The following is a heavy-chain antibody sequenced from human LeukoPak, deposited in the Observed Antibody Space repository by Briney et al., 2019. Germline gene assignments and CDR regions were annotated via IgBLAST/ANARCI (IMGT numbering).Heavy chain of an antibody. CDR3: ARGVDYGDYYYYGMDV. Sequence: ASVRVSCKASGYTFTSYDINWVRQATGQGLEWMGWMNPNSGNTGYAQKFKGRVTMTRNTSISTAYMELSSLRSEDTAVYYCARGVDYGDYYYYGMDVWGQGTTVTVSS. CDR1: GYTFTSYD. D-gene: IGHD4-17*01. V-gene: IGHV1-8*01. CDR2: MNPNSGNT. J-gene: IGHJ6*02.